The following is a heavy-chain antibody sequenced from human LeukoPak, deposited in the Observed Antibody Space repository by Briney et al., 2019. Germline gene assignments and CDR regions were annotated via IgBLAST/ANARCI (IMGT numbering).Heavy chain of an antibody. Sequence: GGSLRLSCAASGFTFSSYSMNWVRQAPGKGLEWVSSISSSSSYIYYADSVKGRFTISRDNSKNTLYLQTNSLRAEDTAVYYCATPRGRSGDFDAFDIWGQGTMVTVSS. CDR1: GFTFSSYS. J-gene: IGHJ3*02. V-gene: IGHV3-21*04. D-gene: IGHD6-19*01. CDR2: ISSSSSYI. CDR3: ATPRGRSGDFDAFDI.